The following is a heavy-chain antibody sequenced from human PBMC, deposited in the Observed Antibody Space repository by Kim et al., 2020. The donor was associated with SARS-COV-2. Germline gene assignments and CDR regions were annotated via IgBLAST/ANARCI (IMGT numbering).Heavy chain of an antibody. CDR1: GFTFSSYS. J-gene: IGHJ5*01. CDR2: ISSSSSNI. D-gene: IGHD2-2*01. V-gene: IGHV3-21*01. CDR3: ARDVTGYQLLSSDS. Sequence: GGSLRLSCAASGFTFSSYSMHWVRQAPGKGLEWVSSISSSSSNIYYADSVKGRFTISRDNPKNSLYLQMNSLRAEDTAVYYCARDVTGYQLLSSDSCGEGTLVTVSS.